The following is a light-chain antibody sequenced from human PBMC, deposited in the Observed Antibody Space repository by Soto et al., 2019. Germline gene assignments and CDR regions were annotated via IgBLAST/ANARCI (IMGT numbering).Light chain of an antibody. V-gene: IGKV1-39*01. CDR2: AAS. Sequence: DIQMTHSPSSLSASVGYRCNITCRASQSISSYLNWYQQKPGKAPKLLIYAASSLQSGVPQRSSGSGSGTDFTLTISRLQSEDFTVYYCQQYNKWPLTFGPGTK. CDR1: QSISSY. J-gene: IGKJ1*01. CDR3: QQYNKWPLT.